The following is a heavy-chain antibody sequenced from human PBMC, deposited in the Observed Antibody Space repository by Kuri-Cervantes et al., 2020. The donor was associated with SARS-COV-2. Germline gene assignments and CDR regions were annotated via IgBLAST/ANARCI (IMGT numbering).Heavy chain of an antibody. CDR2: INHSGST. J-gene: IGHJ4*02. Sequence: ESLKISCAVYGGSFSGYYWSWIRQPPGKGLEWIGEINHSGSTDYNPSLKSRVTISVDTSKNQFSLKLSSVTAADTAVYYCAREITGVRLRWRRVDYWGQGTLVTVSS. D-gene: IGHD4-23*01. CDR3: AREITGVRLRWRRVDY. CDR1: GGSFSGYY. V-gene: IGHV4-34*01.